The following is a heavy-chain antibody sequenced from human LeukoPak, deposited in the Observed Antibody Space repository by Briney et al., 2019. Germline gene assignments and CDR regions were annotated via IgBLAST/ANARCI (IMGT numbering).Heavy chain of an antibody. V-gene: IGHV3-9*01. Sequence: PGRSLRLSCAASGFTFDDNAMHWVRQAPGKGLEWVSGISWNSGSIGYADSVKGRFTISRDNAKNSLYLQMNSLRAEDTALYYCAKGPMVRGVPYYFDYWGQGTLVTVSS. D-gene: IGHD3-10*01. CDR2: ISWNSGSI. CDR3: AKGPMVRGVPYYFDY. J-gene: IGHJ4*02. CDR1: GFTFDDNA.